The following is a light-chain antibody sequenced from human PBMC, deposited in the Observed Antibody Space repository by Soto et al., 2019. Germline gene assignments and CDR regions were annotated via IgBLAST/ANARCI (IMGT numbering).Light chain of an antibody. J-gene: IGKJ1*01. CDR3: QQSYSTPQA. Sequence: DIQMTQSPSSLSASVGDRVTITCRASQSISTYLNWYQQKPGKPPNLLIYAASSLQSGVPSRFSGSGSGTDFTLTISSLRPEDFATYYCQQSYSTPQAFGQGTKVEIK. CDR2: AAS. V-gene: IGKV1-39*01. CDR1: QSISTY.